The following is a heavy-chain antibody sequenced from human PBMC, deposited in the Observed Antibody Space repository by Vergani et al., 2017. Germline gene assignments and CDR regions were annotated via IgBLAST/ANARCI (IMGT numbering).Heavy chain of an antibody. Sequence: QVQLVPSGAEVKQPGASGKVSCKSSGSTFTSSGISWVRQPPGQGLEWMGWISAYNGNTNYAPKLQGRVTMTTDTSTRTAYMELRSLRSDDTAVYYCASWGYSSSLLFYWGQGTLVTVSS. CDR1: GSTFTSSG. CDR2: ISAYNGNT. CDR3: ASWGYSSSLLFY. D-gene: IGHD6-13*01. J-gene: IGHJ4*02. V-gene: IGHV1-18*01.